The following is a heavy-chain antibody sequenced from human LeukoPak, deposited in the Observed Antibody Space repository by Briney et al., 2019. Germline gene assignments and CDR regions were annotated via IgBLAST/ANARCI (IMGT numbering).Heavy chain of an antibody. CDR3: ANGLVVAATHHYYYYYGMDV. CDR1: GGTFSSYA. Sequence: SVKVSCKASGGTFSSYAISWVRQAPGQGLEWMGRIIPILGIANYAQKFQGRVTINADKSTSTAYVELSSLRSEDTAVYYCANGLVVAATHHYYYYYGMDVWGQGTTVTVSS. D-gene: IGHD2-15*01. CDR2: IIPILGIA. V-gene: IGHV1-69*04. J-gene: IGHJ6*02.